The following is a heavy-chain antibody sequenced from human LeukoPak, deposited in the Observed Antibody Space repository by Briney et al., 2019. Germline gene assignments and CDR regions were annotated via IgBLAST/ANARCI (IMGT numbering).Heavy chain of an antibody. CDR2: IYTSGST. CDR1: GGSISSYY. V-gene: IGHV4-4*09. Sequence: SGTLSLTCTVSGGSISSYYWSWIRQPPGKGLEWIGNIYTSGSTNYNPSLKSRVTISVDTSKNQFSLKLSSVTAADTAVYYCASSFATQRWFDPWGQGTLVTVSS. CDR3: ASSFATQRWFDP. D-gene: IGHD2-15*01. J-gene: IGHJ5*02.